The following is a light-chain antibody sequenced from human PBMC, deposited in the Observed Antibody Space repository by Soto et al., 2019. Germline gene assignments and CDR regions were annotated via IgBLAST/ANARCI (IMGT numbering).Light chain of an antibody. V-gene: IGKV1-9*01. CDR3: QQYNDWPPYT. CDR1: QDIRSY. CDR2: AAS. J-gene: IGKJ2*01. Sequence: IQLTQSPSSLSASVGDRVTVTCRASQDIRSYLVCFQQKSGKAPKLLIYAASTLQSGVPSRFGGSGSGTDFTLTIGSLQPEDFATCCCQQYNDWPPYTFGQGTKQEIK.